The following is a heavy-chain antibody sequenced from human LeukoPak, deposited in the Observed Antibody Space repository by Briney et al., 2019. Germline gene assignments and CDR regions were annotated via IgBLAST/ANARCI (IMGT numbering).Heavy chain of an antibody. CDR2: IIPIFGTA. J-gene: IGHJ4*02. D-gene: IGHD6-19*01. CDR3: ARGLAVAAASLYY. Sequence: VASVKVSCKASGGTFSSYAISWVRQAPGQGLEWMGRIIPIFGTANYAQKFQGRVTITTDESTSTAYMELSSLRSEDTAVYYCARGLAVAAASLYYWGQGTLVTVSS. CDR1: GGTFSSYA. V-gene: IGHV1-69*05.